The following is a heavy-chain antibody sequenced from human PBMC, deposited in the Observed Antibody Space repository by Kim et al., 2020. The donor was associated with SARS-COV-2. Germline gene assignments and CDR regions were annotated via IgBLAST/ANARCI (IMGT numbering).Heavy chain of an antibody. D-gene: IGHD2-15*01. J-gene: IGHJ1*01. CDR3: ASESPCSGGSCYSRYFQH. V-gene: IGHV4-4*02. CDR1: GGSISSSNW. Sequence: SETLSLTCAVSGGSISSSNWWSWVRQPPGKGLEWIGEIYHSGSTNYNPSLKSRVTISVDKSKNQFSLKLSSVTAADTAVYYCASESPCSGGSCYSRYFQHWGQGTLVTVSS. CDR2: IYHSGST.